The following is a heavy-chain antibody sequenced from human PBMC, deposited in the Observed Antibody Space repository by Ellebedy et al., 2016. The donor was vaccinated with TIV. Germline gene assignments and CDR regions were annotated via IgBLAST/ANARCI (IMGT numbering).Heavy chain of an antibody. D-gene: IGHD3-10*01. Sequence: GESLKISCKGSGYSFTSYWNGWVRQVPGKGLEWMGIIYPGDSDTRYSPSLQGQVTISADKSISTAYLQWSSLKASDTAMYYCARHVFTMVRGVHDAFDIWGQGTMVTVSS. CDR1: GYSFTSYW. CDR3: ARHVFTMVRGVHDAFDI. J-gene: IGHJ3*02. CDR2: IYPGDSDT. V-gene: IGHV5-51*01.